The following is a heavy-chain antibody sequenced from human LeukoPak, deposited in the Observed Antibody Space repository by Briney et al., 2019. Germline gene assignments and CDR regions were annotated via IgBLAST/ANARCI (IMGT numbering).Heavy chain of an antibody. J-gene: IGHJ4*02. CDR3: ASDSPDFMTTVVTGVDY. Sequence: ASVKVSCKASGGTFSSYAISWVRQAPGQGLEWMGRIIPILGIANYARKFQGRVTITADKSTSTAYMELSSLRSEDTAVYYCASDSPDFMTTVVTGVDYWGQGTLVTVSS. V-gene: IGHV1-69*04. CDR1: GGTFSSYA. CDR2: IIPILGIA. D-gene: IGHD4-23*01.